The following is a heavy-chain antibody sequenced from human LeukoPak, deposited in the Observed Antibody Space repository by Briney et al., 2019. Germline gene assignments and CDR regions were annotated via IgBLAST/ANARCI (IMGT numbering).Heavy chain of an antibody. CDR3: ARDKGPLSSSWYRGDYYYYMDV. CDR2: MYHSGST. Sequence: SQTLSLTCAVSGGSISSGGYSWSWIRQPPGKGLEWIGYMYHSGSTYYNPSLKSRVTISVDRSKNQFSLKLSSVTAADTAVYYCARDKGPLSSSWYRGDYYYYMDVWGKGTTVTVSS. J-gene: IGHJ6*03. V-gene: IGHV4-30-2*01. D-gene: IGHD6-13*01. CDR1: GGSISSGGYS.